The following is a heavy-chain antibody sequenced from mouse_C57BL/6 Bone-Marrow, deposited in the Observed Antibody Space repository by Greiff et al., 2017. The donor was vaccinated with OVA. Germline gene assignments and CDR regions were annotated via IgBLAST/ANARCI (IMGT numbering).Heavy chain of an antibody. Sequence: EVKLVESGGDLVKPGGSLKLSCAASGFTFSSYGMSWVRPTPDKRLEWVATISSGGSYTYYPDSVKGRFTISRDNAKNTLYLQMSSLKSEDTAMYYCARPTTVVGSYWYFDVWGTGTTVTVSS. CDR2: ISSGGSYT. D-gene: IGHD1-1*01. CDR3: ARPTTVVGSYWYFDV. CDR1: GFTFSSYG. V-gene: IGHV5-6*01. J-gene: IGHJ1*03.